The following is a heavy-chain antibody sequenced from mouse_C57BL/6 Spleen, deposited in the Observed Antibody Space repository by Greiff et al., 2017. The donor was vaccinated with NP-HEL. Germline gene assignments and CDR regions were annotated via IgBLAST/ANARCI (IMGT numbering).Heavy chain of an antibody. D-gene: IGHD2-4*01. CDR3: ARHRPNYDYDVSYFDY. CDR2: ISGGGGNT. CDR1: GFTFSSYT. V-gene: IGHV5-9*01. Sequence: DVHLVESGGGLVKPGGSLKLSCAASGFTFSSYTMSWVRQTPEKRLEWVATISGGGGNTYYPDSVKGRFTISRDNAKNTLYLQMSSLRSEDTALYYCARHRPNYDYDVSYFDYWGQGTTLTVSS. J-gene: IGHJ2*01.